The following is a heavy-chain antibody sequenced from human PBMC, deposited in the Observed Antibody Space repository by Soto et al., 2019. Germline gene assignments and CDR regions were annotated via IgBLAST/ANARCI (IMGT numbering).Heavy chain of an antibody. D-gene: IGHD5-18*01. CDR2: VSGSGSSP. Sequence: GGSLRLSCAATGFNFGSYAMGWVRQAPGKGLEWVSGVSGSGSSPYYADSVKGRLTISKDKSKNTLYLDLNNLRSEDTAVYFCVKGKESGYRGAFDSWGQGTMVTVPQ. J-gene: IGHJ4*02. CDR1: GFNFGSYA. V-gene: IGHV3-23*01. CDR3: VKGKESGYRGAFDS.